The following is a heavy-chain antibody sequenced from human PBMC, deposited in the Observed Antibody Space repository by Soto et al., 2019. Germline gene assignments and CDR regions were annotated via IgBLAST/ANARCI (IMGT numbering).Heavy chain of an antibody. D-gene: IGHD3-10*01. Sequence: QLQLQESGSGLVKPSQTLSLTCTVSGASMSSGVYSWSWIRQPPGKGLEWIGYMYDTGSTYYNPSLXSXXTISVVMSKNHFSLNLASVTAADTAVYYCARDRGSGSYYPTWGQGILVTVSS. CDR1: GASMSSGVYS. CDR2: MYDTGST. V-gene: IGHV4-30-2*01. CDR3: ARDRGSGSYYPT. J-gene: IGHJ5*02.